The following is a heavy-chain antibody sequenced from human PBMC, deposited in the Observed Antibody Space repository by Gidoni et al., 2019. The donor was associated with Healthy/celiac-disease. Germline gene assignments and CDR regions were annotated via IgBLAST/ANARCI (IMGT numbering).Heavy chain of an antibody. J-gene: IGHJ3*02. Sequence: QLQLPESGLGLVKPSQTLSLTCTVSSGSISSGGYYWSWIRQHPGKGLEWIGYSDYSGSTYYNPSLKSRVTRSVDTAKNKFSRKLSCVTAADTAVYYCARDNYDFGSGYYLDAFDIWGQGTMVTVSS. CDR1: SGSISSGGYY. D-gene: IGHD3-3*01. CDR2: SDYSGST. V-gene: IGHV4-31*03. CDR3: ARDNYDFGSGYYLDAFDI.